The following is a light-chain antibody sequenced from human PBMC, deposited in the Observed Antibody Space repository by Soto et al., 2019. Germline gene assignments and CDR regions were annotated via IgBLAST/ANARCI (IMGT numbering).Light chain of an antibody. CDR2: GAS. J-gene: IGKJ4*01. Sequence: EIVLPQSPGTLSLSPGERATLSCRASQTVSSSFLAWYQQTPGQTPSLLVYGASSRATGIPDRFSGSGSGADFTLIISRLEPEDFAVYYCQQYGSSPLTFGGGTKVDNK. V-gene: IGKV3-20*01. CDR1: QTVSSSF. CDR3: QQYGSSPLT.